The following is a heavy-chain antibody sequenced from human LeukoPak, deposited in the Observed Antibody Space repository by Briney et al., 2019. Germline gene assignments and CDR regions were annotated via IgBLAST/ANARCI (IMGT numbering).Heavy chain of an antibody. D-gene: IGHD3-3*01. Sequence: SETLSLTCAVYGGSFSGYYWSWIRQPPGKGLEWIGVINHSGSTNYNPSLKSRVTISVDTSKNQFSRKLSSVTAADTAVYYCARVSTVLRFLEWLSPPYYFDYWGQGTLVTVSS. CDR3: ARVSTVLRFLEWLSPPYYFDY. CDR2: INHSGST. V-gene: IGHV4-34*01. CDR1: GGSFSGYY. J-gene: IGHJ4*02.